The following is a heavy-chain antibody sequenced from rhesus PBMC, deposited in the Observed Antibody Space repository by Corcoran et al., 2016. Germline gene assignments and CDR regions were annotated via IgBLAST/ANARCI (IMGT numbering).Heavy chain of an antibody. CDR2: ISGASTST. Sequence: QGQLPASGPGLVAPSEALSLPFAGSGGSVSRSHWWGWIRPAPREGPEGVGYISGASTSTHHNPSRNGTVTIATATPKNHVSLKLMSGTAAATAVYYWASDPHGRYAAWYFDFWGPGTPITISS. J-gene: IGHJ2*01. CDR1: GGSVSRSHW. V-gene: IGHV4-65*01. CDR3: ASDPHGRYAAWYFDF. D-gene: IGHD4-4*01.